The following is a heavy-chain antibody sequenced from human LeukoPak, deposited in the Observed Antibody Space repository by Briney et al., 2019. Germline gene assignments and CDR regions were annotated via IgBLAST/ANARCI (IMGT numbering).Heavy chain of an antibody. CDR3: ARDLLVGELLENYYYYGMDV. Sequence: GRSMRLAWAVAGFTFSSYAMHWVRQAAGKGLEWVEVISYDGSNNYYADSVQGRFTISRDNSNNTLYLQMNSLRAEDTAVYYCARDLLVGELLENYYYYGMDVWGQGTTVTVSS. CDR1: GFTFSSYA. CDR2: ISYDGSNN. D-gene: IGHD3-10*01. V-gene: IGHV3-30*04. J-gene: IGHJ6*02.